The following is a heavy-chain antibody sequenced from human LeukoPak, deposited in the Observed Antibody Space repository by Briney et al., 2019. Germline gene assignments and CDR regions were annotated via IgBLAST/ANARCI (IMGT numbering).Heavy chain of an antibody. CDR3: ARDPSIDGWYLGAYDY. Sequence: EASVKVSCKASGYTFTGYYMHWVRQAPGQGLEWMGWISAYNGNANYAQKLQGRVTMTTDTSTSTAYMELRSLRSDDTAVYYCARDPSIDGWYLGAYDYWGQGTLVTVSS. D-gene: IGHD6-19*01. J-gene: IGHJ4*02. CDR1: GYTFTGYY. CDR2: ISAYNGNA. V-gene: IGHV1-18*04.